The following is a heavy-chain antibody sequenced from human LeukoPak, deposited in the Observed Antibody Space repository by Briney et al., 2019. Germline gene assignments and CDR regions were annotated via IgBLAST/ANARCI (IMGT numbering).Heavy chain of an antibody. CDR2: IKSKTDGGTT. D-gene: IGHD1-26*01. Sequence: GGSLRLSCAASGFTFSDRWMSWVRQAPGKGLEWVGRIKSKTDGGTTDFAAPVKGRFTISRDDSKNTLYLQMNSLQTEDTAVYYCTTDKVGAILCFQHWGQGAPVIVSS. J-gene: IGHJ1*01. CDR1: GFTFSDRW. V-gene: IGHV3-15*01. CDR3: TTDKVGAILCFQH.